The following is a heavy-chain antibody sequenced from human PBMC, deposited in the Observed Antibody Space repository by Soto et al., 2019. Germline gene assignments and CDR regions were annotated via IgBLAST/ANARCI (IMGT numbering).Heavy chain of an antibody. CDR2: ISGSGGST. D-gene: IGHD3-10*01. Sequence: GGSLRLSCAASGFTFSSYAMSWVRQAPGKGLEWVSAISGSGGSTYYADSVKGRFTISRDNSKNTLYLQMNSLRAEDTAVYYCAKGEGYGSVSYYNDYWGQGTLVTVSS. V-gene: IGHV3-23*01. CDR1: GFTFSSYA. CDR3: AKGEGYGSVSYYNDY. J-gene: IGHJ4*02.